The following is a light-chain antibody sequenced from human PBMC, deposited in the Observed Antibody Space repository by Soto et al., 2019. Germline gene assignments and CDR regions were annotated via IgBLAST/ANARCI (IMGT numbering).Light chain of an antibody. V-gene: IGLV2-14*01. CDR1: SSDVGAYDS. J-gene: IGLJ1*01. CDR3: SSYTNTNTYV. Sequence: QSVLTQPASVSGSPGQSITISCTGTSSDVGAYDSVSWYQQHPGKAPKLMIYEVINRSSGVSNRFSGSKSGNTASLTISGLPAEDEADYHCSSYTNTNTYVFGTGTKVTVL. CDR2: EVI.